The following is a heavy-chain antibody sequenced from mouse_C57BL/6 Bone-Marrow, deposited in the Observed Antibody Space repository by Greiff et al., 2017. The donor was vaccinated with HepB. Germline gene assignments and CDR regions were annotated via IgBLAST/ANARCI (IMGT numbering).Heavy chain of an antibody. V-gene: IGHV1-82*01. D-gene: IGHD2-1*01. CDR1: GYAFSSSW. J-gene: IGHJ4*01. Sequence: VKLQQSGPELVKPGASVKISCKASGYAFSSSWMNWVKQRPGKGLEWVGRIYPGNGDTNYNGKFKGKATLTADKSSSTAYMQLSSLTSEDSAVYFCARSTPYYAMDYWGQGASVTVSS. CDR3: ARSTPYYAMDY. CDR2: IYPGNGDT.